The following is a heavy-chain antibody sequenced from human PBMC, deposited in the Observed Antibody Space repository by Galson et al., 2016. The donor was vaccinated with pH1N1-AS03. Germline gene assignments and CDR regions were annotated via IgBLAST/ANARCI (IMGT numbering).Heavy chain of an antibody. J-gene: IGHJ4*02. Sequence: SLRLSCAASGFTFSSFSMNWFRQTPERGLEWVAAITDSSNYIYYTESVKGRFTISRDNAKNSLYLQMNSLRVEDTAFYYCARGWVRQFFDYWGQGTLVTVSP. CDR3: ARGWVRQFFDY. CDR2: ITDSSNYI. CDR1: GFTFSSFS. V-gene: IGHV3-21*01. D-gene: IGHD5-24*01.